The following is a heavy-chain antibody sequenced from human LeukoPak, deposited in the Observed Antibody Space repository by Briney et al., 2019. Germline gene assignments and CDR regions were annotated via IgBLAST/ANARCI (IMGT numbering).Heavy chain of an antibody. J-gene: IGHJ4*02. CDR2: ISGSGRST. CDR1: GFTFTSFA. V-gene: IGHV3-23*01. Sequence: GGSLRLSCTASGFTFTSFAMSWVRQAPGKGLEWVSAISGSGRSTYYADSVKGRFTISRDNSNNTLYLQMNSLRAEDTAVYYCAKVHRYYDFWSGYPSNFDYWGQGTLVTVSS. CDR3: AKVHRYYDFWSGYPSNFDY. D-gene: IGHD3-3*01.